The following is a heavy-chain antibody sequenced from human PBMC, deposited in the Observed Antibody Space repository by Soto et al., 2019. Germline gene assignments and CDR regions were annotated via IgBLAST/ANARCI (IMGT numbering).Heavy chain of an antibody. CDR2: INHSGST. D-gene: IGHD1-26*01. J-gene: IGHJ4*02. Sequence: QVQLQQWGAGLLKPSETLSLTCAVYGGSFSGYYWSWIRQPPGKGLEWIGEINHSGSTNYNPSLXSXXTISVDTSKTQFSLKLSSVTAADTAVYYCARGWGYWGQGTLVTVSS. CDR3: ARGWGY. CDR1: GGSFSGYY. V-gene: IGHV4-34*01.